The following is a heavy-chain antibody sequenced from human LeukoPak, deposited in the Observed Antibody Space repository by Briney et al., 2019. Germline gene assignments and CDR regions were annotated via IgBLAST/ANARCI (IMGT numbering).Heavy chain of an antibody. Sequence: SETLSLTCTVSGGSISSGDYYWSWIRQPPGKGLEWIGYIYYSGSTYYNPSLKSRVTISVDTSKNQFSLKLSSVTAADTAVYYCARGRYCSGGSCYQFDYWGQGTLVTVSS. J-gene: IGHJ4*02. D-gene: IGHD2-15*01. V-gene: IGHV4-30-4*01. CDR1: GGSISSGDYY. CDR2: IYYSGST. CDR3: ARGRYCSGGSCYQFDY.